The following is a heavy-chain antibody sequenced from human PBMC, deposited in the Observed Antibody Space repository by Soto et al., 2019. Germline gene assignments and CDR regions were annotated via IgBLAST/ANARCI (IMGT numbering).Heavy chain of an antibody. CDR3: ASPMAGRFDY. V-gene: IGHV3-7*05. CDR1: GFTFSNYW. D-gene: IGHD6-19*01. J-gene: IGHJ4*02. Sequence: GGSLRLSWAASGFTFSNYWMSWVRQAPGKGLEWVANIDQDGSEKYYVDSVRGRFIISRDNAKNSLYLQMNSLRAEDTAVYYCASPMAGRFDYWGQGILVTVSS. CDR2: IDQDGSEK.